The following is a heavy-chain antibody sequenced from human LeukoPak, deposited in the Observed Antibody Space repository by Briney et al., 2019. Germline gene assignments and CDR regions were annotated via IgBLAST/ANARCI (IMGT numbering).Heavy chain of an antibody. CDR1: GYTCTSYG. J-gene: IGHJ4*02. Sequence: ASVRVSCKASGYTCTSYGISWVRHAPGQGLEWMGWISAYNGNTNYAQKLQGRVTMTTDTSTSTAYMELRSLRSDDTAGYYCARDLEAYCSGGSCYLGTIDYWGQGTLVTVSS. CDR3: ARDLEAYCSGGSCYLGTIDY. CDR2: ISAYNGNT. V-gene: IGHV1-18*01. D-gene: IGHD2-15*01.